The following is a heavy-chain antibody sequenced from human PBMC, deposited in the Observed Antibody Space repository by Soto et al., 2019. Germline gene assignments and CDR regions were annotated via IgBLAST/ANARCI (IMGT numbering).Heavy chain of an antibody. Sequence: ASVKVSFKASCYTFITYGVTWVRQAPGQGLDFMGWITPYNGKTHYAQKFQDRVTMTTDTAATTAYMELRSLTSDDSAMYFCARDTSHYFDHWGQGTLVTVSS. V-gene: IGHV1-18*01. CDR1: CYTFITYG. CDR2: ITPYNGKT. CDR3: ARDTSHYFDH. J-gene: IGHJ4*02. D-gene: IGHD2-2*01.